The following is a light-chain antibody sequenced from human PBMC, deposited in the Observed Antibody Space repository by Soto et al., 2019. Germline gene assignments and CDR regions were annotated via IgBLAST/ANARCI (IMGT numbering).Light chain of an antibody. CDR3: QQYYTTPWT. CDR2: WTS. CDR1: QTVLYSSNNKNY. Sequence: VMTQSPGSLAVSLGERATIDCKSSQTVLYSSNNKNYLAWYQQKPGQPPKALIYWTSTRESGVPDRFSGSGSGTDFTLTISSLQAEDVAVYYCQQYYTTPWTFGQGTKVDIK. J-gene: IGKJ1*01. V-gene: IGKV4-1*01.